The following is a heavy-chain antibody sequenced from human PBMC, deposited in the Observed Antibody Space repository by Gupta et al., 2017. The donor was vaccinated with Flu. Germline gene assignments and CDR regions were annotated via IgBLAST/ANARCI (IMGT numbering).Heavy chain of an antibody. CDR2: LSSSSSYI. V-gene: IGHV3-21*02. CDR1: GFNFKHDY. Sequence: EAQLVASGGGLVKPGGSLRISCAASGFNFKHDYITWFRQAPGKGLEWVSSLSSSSSYIYYTDSVRGRFTISRDNAKNSLYLQMNNLRVEDTAVYYCARHFSDRDAFDIWGQGTMVTVSS. J-gene: IGHJ3*02. CDR3: ARHFSDRDAFDI. D-gene: IGHD3-22*01.